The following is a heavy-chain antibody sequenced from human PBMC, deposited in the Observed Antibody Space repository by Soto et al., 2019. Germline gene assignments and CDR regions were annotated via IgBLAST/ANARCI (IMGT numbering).Heavy chain of an antibody. CDR1: GGSISSYY. J-gene: IGHJ4*02. CDR3: ARAVEMYASGWYYLDY. D-gene: IGHD6-19*01. CDR2: IYYSEST. V-gene: IGHV4-59*01. Sequence: QVQLQESGPGLVKPSETLSLTCTVSGGSISSYYWSWIRQPPGKGLEWIGFIYYSESTNYNPSLQSRVTISVDTSKHQFSLRLTSVTAADTAVYYCARAVEMYASGWYYLDYWGQGTLVTVSS.